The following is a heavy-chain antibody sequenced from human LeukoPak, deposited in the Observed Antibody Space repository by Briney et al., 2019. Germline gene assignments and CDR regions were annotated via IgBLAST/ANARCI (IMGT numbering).Heavy chain of an antibody. J-gene: IGHJ6*03. CDR1: GFTFDDYG. V-gene: IGHV3-20*04. Sequence: GGSLRLSCAASGFTFDDYGMSWVRQAPGKGLEWVSGINWNGGSTGYADSVKGRFTISRDNAKNTVYLQMNSLRAEDTAVYYCAKRKGSSGWSKGYYYYYMDVWGKGTTVTVSS. CDR3: AKRKGSSGWSKGYYYYYMDV. D-gene: IGHD6-19*01. CDR2: INWNGGST.